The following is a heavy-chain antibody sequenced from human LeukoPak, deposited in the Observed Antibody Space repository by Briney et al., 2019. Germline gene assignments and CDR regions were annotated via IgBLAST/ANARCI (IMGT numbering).Heavy chain of an antibody. Sequence: SETLSLTCAVYGGSFSSYYWSWIRQPPGKGREWIGETNHSGRTNSNPSLKSRVTISVDTSKNQFSLKLSSVTAADTAVYYCASFGRGVPAAIPSYWGQGTLVTVSS. CDR2: TNHSGRT. CDR1: GGSFSSYY. V-gene: IGHV4-34*01. J-gene: IGHJ4*02. CDR3: ASFGRGVPAAIPSY. D-gene: IGHD2-2*01.